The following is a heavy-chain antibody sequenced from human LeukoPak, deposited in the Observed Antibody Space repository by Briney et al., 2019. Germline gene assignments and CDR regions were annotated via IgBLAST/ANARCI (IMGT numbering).Heavy chain of an antibody. CDR1: GFTFSSHW. Sequence: PGGSLRLSCAASGFTFSSHWMTWVRQAPGKGLEWVANIKQDGSEKYYVDSVKGRFTISRDNAKNSLYLQMNSLRAEDTAVYYCARPGSYYYDGSPYYFDYWGQGTLVTVSS. V-gene: IGHV3-7*01. CDR2: IKQDGSEK. J-gene: IGHJ4*02. CDR3: ARPGSYYYDGSPYYFDY. D-gene: IGHD3-22*01.